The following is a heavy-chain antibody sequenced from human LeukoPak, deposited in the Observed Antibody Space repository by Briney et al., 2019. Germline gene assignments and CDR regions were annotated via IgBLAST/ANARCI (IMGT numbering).Heavy chain of an antibody. J-gene: IGHJ4*02. CDR1: GFTFSSYS. CDR3: ARDEGYSYGLRVIYFDY. V-gene: IGHV3-21*01. CDR2: ISSSSSYI. Sequence: GGSLRLSCAASGFTFSSYSMNWVRQAPGEGLEWVSSISSSSSYIYYADSVKGRFTISRDNAKNSLYLQMNSLRAEDTAVYYCARDEGYSYGLRVIYFDYWGRGTLVTVSS. D-gene: IGHD5-18*01.